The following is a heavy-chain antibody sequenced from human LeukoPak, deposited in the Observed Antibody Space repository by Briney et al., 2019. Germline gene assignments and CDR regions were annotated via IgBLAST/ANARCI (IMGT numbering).Heavy chain of an antibody. CDR2: IWYDGSNK. D-gene: IGHD6-13*01. CDR1: VFTFSSYG. V-gene: IGHV3-33*01. CDR3: ARPIFIAAAGFDY. J-gene: IGHJ4*02. Sequence: GSSLRLSCAASVFTFSSYGMHWVRQAPGKGLEGVAVIWYDGSNKYYADSVKGRFTISRDNSKNTLYLQMNSLRAEDTAVYYCARPIFIAAAGFDYWGQGTLVTVSS.